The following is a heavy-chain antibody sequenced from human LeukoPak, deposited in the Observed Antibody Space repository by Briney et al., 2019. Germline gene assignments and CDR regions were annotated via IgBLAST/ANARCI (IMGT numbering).Heavy chain of an antibody. CDR3: ARDRAAADP. D-gene: IGHD6-13*01. CDR1: GFTFRSYG. J-gene: IGHJ5*02. CDR2: IWTDGGT. V-gene: IGHV3-53*01. Sequence: GGSLRLSCAASGFTFRSYGMTWVRQAPGKGLEWVSVIWTDGGTYYADSVRGRFTISRDDSKNTLFLQMDSLRAEDTAVYYCARDRAAADPWGQGTLVTVSS.